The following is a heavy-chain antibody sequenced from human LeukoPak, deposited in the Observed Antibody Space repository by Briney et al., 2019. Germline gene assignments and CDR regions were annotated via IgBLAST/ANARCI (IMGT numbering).Heavy chain of an antibody. Sequence: GRSLRLSCAASGFTFSSYAMSWVRQAPGKGLEWVSAISGSGGSTYYADSVKGRFTISRDNSKNTLYLQMNSLRAEDTAVYYCASSHWGSRDRFDYWGQGTLVTVSS. D-gene: IGHD7-27*01. CDR2: ISGSGGST. CDR1: GFTFSSYA. CDR3: ASSHWGSRDRFDY. J-gene: IGHJ4*02. V-gene: IGHV3-23*01.